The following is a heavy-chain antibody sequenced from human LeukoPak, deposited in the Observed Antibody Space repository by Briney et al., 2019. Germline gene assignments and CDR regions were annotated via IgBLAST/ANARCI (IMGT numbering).Heavy chain of an antibody. J-gene: IGHJ3*01. V-gene: IGHV1-69*10. D-gene: IGHD4-23*01. CDR2: VIPMFDVR. CDR3: ARDPALEGTEDYRDFGGVESVDAFDV. CDR1: GGTFSSYA. Sequence: SVKVSCKASGGTFSSYALSWMRQAPGQGLEWMGRVIPMFDVRDYAEKFQGRITLTADTSTGTAYMELSSLASDDTAVYYCARDPALEGTEDYRDFGGVESVDAFDVWGQGTMVTVFS.